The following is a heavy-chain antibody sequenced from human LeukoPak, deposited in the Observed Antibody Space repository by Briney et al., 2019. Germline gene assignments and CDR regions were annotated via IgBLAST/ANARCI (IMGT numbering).Heavy chain of an antibody. CDR2: INHSGST. V-gene: IGHV4-34*01. CDR3: ARGRLGYRQH. CDR1: GGSFSGYY. Sequence: PSETLSLTCAVYGGSFSGYYWNWIRQPPGKGLEWIGEINHSGSTSYNPSLKSRVTISVDTSKNQFSLRLSSVTAADTAVYYCARGRLGYRQHWGQGTLVTVSS. D-gene: IGHD1-1*01. J-gene: IGHJ1*01.